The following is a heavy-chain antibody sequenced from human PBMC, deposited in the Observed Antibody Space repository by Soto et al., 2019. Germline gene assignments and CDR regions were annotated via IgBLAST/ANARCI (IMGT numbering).Heavy chain of an antibody. CDR1: GGSISTYY. CDR2: IYDRGNT. V-gene: IGHV4-59*01. J-gene: IGHJ3*02. Sequence: QVQLQESGPGLVKPSETLSLTCTVSGGSISTYYWSWIRQPPGTGLEWFGYIYDRGNTNYNPSLQGRVTLSVDTSKNQFSLNLRSVTAADTAVYFCARCHLRGIDAFDIWGQGTMVTVSS. CDR3: ARCHLRGIDAFDI. D-gene: IGHD4-17*01.